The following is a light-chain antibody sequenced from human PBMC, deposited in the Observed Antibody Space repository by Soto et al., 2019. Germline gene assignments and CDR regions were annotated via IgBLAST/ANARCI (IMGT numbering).Light chain of an antibody. CDR1: QSVSSN. CDR2: GAS. J-gene: IGKJ5*01. CDR3: QQYNNWPPIT. Sequence: ERVMTQSPGTLSVSPGERATLSCRASQSVSSNLAWYQQKPGQAPRLLIYGASSRATGIPARFSGSGSGTEFTLTISSLQSEDFGVYYCQQYNNWPPITFGQGTRLEIK. V-gene: IGKV3-15*01.